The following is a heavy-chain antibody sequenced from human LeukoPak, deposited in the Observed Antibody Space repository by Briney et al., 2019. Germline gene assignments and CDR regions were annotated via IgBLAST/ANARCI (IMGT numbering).Heavy chain of an antibody. V-gene: IGHV3-30*02. CDR2: IRYDGSNK. J-gene: IGHJ6*03. CDR3: AACRPPSTNIQLWLPAYYYYMDV. CDR1: GFTFSSYG. Sequence: GGSLRLSCAASGFTFSSYGMHWVRQAPGKGLEWVAFIRYDGSNKYYADSVKGRFTISRDNSKNTLYLQMNSLRAEDTAVYYCAACRPPSTNIQLWLPAYYYYMDVWGKGTTVTVSS. D-gene: IGHD5-18*01.